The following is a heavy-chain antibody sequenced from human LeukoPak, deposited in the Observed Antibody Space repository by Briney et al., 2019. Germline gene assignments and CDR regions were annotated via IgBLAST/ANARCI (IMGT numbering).Heavy chain of an antibody. CDR3: ARVARKEYSSSWPYYFDY. D-gene: IGHD6-13*01. Sequence: GGSLRLSCAASGFTVSSNYMSWVRQAPGKGLEWVSSISSSSSYIYYADSVKGRFTISRDNAKNSLYLQMSSLRAEDTAVYYCARVARKEYSSSWPYYFDYWGQGTLVTVSS. V-gene: IGHV3-21*01. J-gene: IGHJ4*02. CDR1: GFTVSSNY. CDR2: ISSSSSYI.